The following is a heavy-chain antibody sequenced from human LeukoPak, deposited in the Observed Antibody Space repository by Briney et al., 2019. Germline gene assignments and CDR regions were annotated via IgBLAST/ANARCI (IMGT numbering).Heavy chain of an antibody. CDR2: IWYDGSNK. CDR1: GFTFSSYG. D-gene: IGHD2-15*01. Sequence: GRSLRLSCAVSGFTFSSYGMHWVRQAPGKGLEWVAVIWYDGSNKYYADSVKGRFTISRDNSKNTLYLQMNSLRAEDTAVYYCARDCSGGSCYSDAFDIWGQGTMVTVSS. V-gene: IGHV3-33*01. CDR3: ARDCSGGSCYSDAFDI. J-gene: IGHJ3*02.